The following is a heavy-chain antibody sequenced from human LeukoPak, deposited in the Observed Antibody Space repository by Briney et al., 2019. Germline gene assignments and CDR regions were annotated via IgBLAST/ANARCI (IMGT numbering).Heavy chain of an antibody. CDR1: GFTFSSYA. CDR3: ARDGEMATIAPRYFDY. V-gene: IGHV3-23*01. D-gene: IGHD5-24*01. J-gene: IGHJ4*02. CDR2: ISGSGGST. Sequence: PGGSLRLSCAASGFTFSSYAMSWVRQAPGKGLEWVSAISGSGGSTYFADSVKGRFTISRDNSQNTLYLQMNSLRAEDTAVYYCARDGEMATIAPRYFDYWGQGTLVTVSS.